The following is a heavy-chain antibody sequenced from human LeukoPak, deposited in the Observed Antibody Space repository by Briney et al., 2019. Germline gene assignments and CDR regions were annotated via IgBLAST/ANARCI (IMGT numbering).Heavy chain of an antibody. CDR3: ARVSRAGGRYFDL. CDR2: IYYSGST. Sequence: WVRQPPGKGLEWIGSIYYSGSTYYNPSLKSRVTISVDTSKNQFSLKLSSVTAADTAVYYCARVSRAGGRYFDLWGRGTLVTVSS. V-gene: IGHV4-39*07. J-gene: IGHJ2*01. D-gene: IGHD1-26*01.